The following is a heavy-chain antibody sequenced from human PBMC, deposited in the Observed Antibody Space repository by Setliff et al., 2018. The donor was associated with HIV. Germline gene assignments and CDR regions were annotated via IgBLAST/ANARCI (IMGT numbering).Heavy chain of an antibody. Sequence: SETLSLTCTVSGGSIISGSYYWSWIRQPAGKGLEWIGHIYTSGSTNYNPSLKSPVTISVDTSKSQFSLKLRSVTAADTAVHYCARDRYGDYAYFDYWGQGTLVTVSS. J-gene: IGHJ4*02. D-gene: IGHD4-17*01. CDR3: ARDRYGDYAYFDY. CDR2: IYTSGST. V-gene: IGHV4-61*09. CDR1: GGSIISGSYY.